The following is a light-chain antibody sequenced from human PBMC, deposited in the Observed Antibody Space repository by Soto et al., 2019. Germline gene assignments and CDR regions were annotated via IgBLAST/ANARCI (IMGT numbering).Light chain of an antibody. V-gene: IGKV3-20*01. CDR1: QSVSNNY. J-gene: IGKJ4*01. CDR3: QQYGSPRLT. CDR2: GAS. Sequence: EVALTQSQGTLSLSPGERATLSCRASQSVSNNYCAWYQQTRGQAPRLLIDGASSRATVIQDRFGGGGSRTDITIISSILEAEDGVVYCCQQYGSPRLTFGGGTKV.